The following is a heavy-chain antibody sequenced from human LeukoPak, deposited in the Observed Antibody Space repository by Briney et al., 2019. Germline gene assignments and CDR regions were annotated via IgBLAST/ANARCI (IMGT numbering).Heavy chain of an antibody. CDR3: ARDLPNDYESDGHYYRRDGDY. Sequence: GESLKISCAASGFTFSIYAMSWVRQAPGKGLQWVSSITSRGESTWYVDSVKGRFTITRGNSENTLYLQMHSLRAEDTAVYYCARDLPNDYESDGHYYRRDGDYWGRGTLVSVSS. J-gene: IGHJ4*02. V-gene: IGHV3-23*01. CDR1: GFTFSIYA. D-gene: IGHD3-22*01. CDR2: ITSRGEST.